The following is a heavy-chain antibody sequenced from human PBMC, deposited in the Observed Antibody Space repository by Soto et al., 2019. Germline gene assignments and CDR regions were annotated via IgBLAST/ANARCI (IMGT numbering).Heavy chain of an antibody. Sequence: SVKFSCKASGGTFSSYAISWVRQAPGQGLEWMGGIIPIFGTANYAQKFQGRVTITADESTSTAYMELSSLRSEDTAVYYCARDHKSGGLRDAFDIWGQGTMVTVSS. CDR2: IIPIFGTA. CDR3: ARDHKSGGLRDAFDI. J-gene: IGHJ3*02. CDR1: GGTFSSYA. V-gene: IGHV1-69*13. D-gene: IGHD6-25*01.